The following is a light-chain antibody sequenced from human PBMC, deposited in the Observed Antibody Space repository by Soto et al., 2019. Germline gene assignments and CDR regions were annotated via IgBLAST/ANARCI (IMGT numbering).Light chain of an antibody. V-gene: IGLV2-11*01. CDR1: SSDVGGYNY. CDR3: CSYAGNYHVL. CDR2: DVS. Sequence: QSALTQPRSVSGSPGQSVTISCTGTSSDVGGYNYVSWYQQHPGKAPKLMIYDVSKRPSGVPRRFSGSKSGNTASLTISGLQAEDEADYCCCSYAGNYHVLFVGGTKLTV. J-gene: IGLJ2*01.